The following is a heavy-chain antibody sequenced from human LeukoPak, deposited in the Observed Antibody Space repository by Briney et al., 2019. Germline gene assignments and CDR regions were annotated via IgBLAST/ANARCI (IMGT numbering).Heavy chain of an antibody. CDR1: GGTFSGYA. CDR2: IIPIFGTA. J-gene: IGHJ4*02. Sequence: SVKVSCKASGGTFSGYAISWVRPAPGQGLEWMGGIIPIFGTANYAQKFQGRVTITADESTSTAYMELSSLRSEDTAVYYCARGDRIGRHRVTGGAFDYWGQGTLVTVSS. V-gene: IGHV1-69*13. CDR3: ARGDRIGRHRVTGGAFDY. D-gene: IGHD1-26*01.